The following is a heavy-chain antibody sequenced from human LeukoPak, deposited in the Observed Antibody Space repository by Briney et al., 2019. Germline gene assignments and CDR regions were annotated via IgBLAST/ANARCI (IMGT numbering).Heavy chain of an antibody. CDR1: GGSISSYY. J-gene: IGHJ4*02. CDR3: AREIFRAAAGTAFDY. V-gene: IGHV4-34*01. D-gene: IGHD6-13*01. Sequence: SETLSLTCTVSGGSISSYYWSWIRQPPGKGLEWIGEINHSGSTNYNPSLKSRVTISVDTSKNQFSLKLSSVTAADTAVYYCAREIFRAAAGTAFDYWGQGTLVTVSS. CDR2: INHSGST.